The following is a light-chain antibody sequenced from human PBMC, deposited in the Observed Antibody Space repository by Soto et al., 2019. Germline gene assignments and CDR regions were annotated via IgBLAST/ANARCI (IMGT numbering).Light chain of an antibody. CDR2: DNT. CDR1: SSNIGADYD. Sequence: QSVLTQPPSLSVAPGQRVTISCTGSSSNIGADYDVYWYQQLPGTAPKLPIYDNTNRPSGVPDRFSGSKSGTSASLAITGLQAEDEADYYCQSYDYSLRGSVFGGGTKLTVL. V-gene: IGLV1-40*01. CDR3: QSYDYSLRGSV. J-gene: IGLJ2*01.